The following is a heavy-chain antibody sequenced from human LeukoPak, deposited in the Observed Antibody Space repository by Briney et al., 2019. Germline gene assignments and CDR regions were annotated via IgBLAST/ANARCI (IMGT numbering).Heavy chain of an antibody. D-gene: IGHD6-19*01. Sequence: GGSLRLSCAASGFTFSSYWMSWVRQAPGKGLEWVANTKQDGSEKYYVDSVRGRFTISRDNAKNSLYLQMNSLRAEDTAIYYCSRSSIAVAWNWGQGTLVTVSS. V-gene: IGHV3-7*01. CDR1: GFTFSSYW. CDR3: SRSSIAVAWN. J-gene: IGHJ4*02. CDR2: TKQDGSEK.